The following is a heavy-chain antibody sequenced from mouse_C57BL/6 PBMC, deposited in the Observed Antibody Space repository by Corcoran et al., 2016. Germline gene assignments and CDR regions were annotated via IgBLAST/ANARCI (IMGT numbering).Heavy chain of an antibody. Sequence: EVQLQQSGPELVKPGASVKISCKASGYTFTDYYMNWVKQSHGKSLEWIGDINPNNGGTSYNQKFKGKATLTVDKSSSTAYMELRSLTSEDSAVYYCARWIYYDYGPWFAYWGQGTLVTVSA. CDR2: INPNNGGT. CDR3: ARWIYYDYGPWFAY. V-gene: IGHV1-26*01. J-gene: IGHJ3*01. D-gene: IGHD2-4*01. CDR1: GYTFTDYY.